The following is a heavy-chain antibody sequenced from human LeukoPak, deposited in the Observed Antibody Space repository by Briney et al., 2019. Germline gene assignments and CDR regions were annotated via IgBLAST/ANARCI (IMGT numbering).Heavy chain of an antibody. CDR1: GFTFSNFD. CDR2: ICNRGDGT. CDR3: AKDARRTSGWYYFDS. V-gene: IGHV3-23*01. D-gene: IGHD6-19*01. Sequence: GGSLRLSCTASGFTFSNFDMGWVRQAPGKGLEWVSAICNRGDGTYFADSVKGRVTISRDNSKDTLYLQLNSLRADDTAVYYCAKDARRTSGWYYFDSWGQGTLVTVSS. J-gene: IGHJ4*02.